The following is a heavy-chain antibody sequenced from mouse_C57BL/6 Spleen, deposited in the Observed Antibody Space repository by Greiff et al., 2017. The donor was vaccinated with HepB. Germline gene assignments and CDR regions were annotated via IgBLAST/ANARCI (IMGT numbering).Heavy chain of an antibody. J-gene: IGHJ4*01. CDR2: INPSNGGT. V-gene: IGHV1-53*01. CDR3: ARRGAGTSAMDY. CDR1: GYTFTSYW. Sequence: QVQLKQPGADLVKPGASVKLSCPASGYTFTSYWMHWVQQRPGQGLEWIGTINPSNGGTNYDEKFKGKATLTVDTSSSTAYMQRSSLTSEDTAVYYCARRGAGTSAMDYGGQGTAVTVSS. D-gene: IGHD3-3*01.